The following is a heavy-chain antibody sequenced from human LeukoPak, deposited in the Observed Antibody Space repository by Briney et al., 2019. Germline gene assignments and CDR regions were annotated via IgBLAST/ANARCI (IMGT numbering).Heavy chain of an antibody. CDR2: INPSGGST. Sequence: ASVKVSCKASGYTFTSYYMNWVRQAPGQGLEWMGIINPSGGSTSYAQKFQGRVTMTRDTSTSTVYMELSSLRSEDTAVYYCARGAVGGNSAYYYYMDVWGKGTTVTVSS. J-gene: IGHJ6*03. CDR3: ARGAVGGNSAYYYYMDV. D-gene: IGHD4-23*01. CDR1: GYTFTSYY. V-gene: IGHV1-46*03.